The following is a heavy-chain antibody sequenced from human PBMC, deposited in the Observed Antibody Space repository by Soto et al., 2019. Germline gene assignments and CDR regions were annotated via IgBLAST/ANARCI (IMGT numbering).Heavy chain of an antibody. J-gene: IGHJ4*02. CDR1: GFTFTSYW. CDR2: INSDGSST. Sequence: GGSLRLSCAASGFTFTSYWFRWVRQAPGKGLVWVSRINSDGSSTDYADSVKGRFTISRDNAKNTLYLQMNSLRVEDTAFYYCATGDTSGWYTLKYWGQGTLVTVSS. V-gene: IGHV3-74*01. D-gene: IGHD6-19*01. CDR3: ATGDTSGWYTLKY.